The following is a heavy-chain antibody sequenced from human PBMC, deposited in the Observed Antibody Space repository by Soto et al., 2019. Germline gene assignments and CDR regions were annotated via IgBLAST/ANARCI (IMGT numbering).Heavy chain of an antibody. CDR1: GFTFSGSA. CDR3: TDGGPPFH. D-gene: IGHD2-15*01. J-gene: IGHJ4*02. V-gene: IGHV3-73*01. CDR2: IRSKANSYAT. Sequence: EVQLVESGGGLVQPGGSLKLSCAASGFTFSGSAMHWVRQASGKGLEWVGRIRSKANSYATAYAASVKGRFTISRDDSKSTGYVQMDSLKTADPAGEYCTDGGPPFHWGQGSLVTVSS.